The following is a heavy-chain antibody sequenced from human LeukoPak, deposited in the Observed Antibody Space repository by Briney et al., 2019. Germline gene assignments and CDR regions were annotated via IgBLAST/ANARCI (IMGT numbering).Heavy chain of an antibody. Sequence: GASVKVSCKASGYTFTGYYMHWVRQAPGQGLEWMGWINPNSGGTNYAQKFQGRVTMTRDTSISTAYMELSRLRSDDTAVYYCARDVRFWATTDFWSGYFLGVYGAFDIWGQGTMVTVSS. CDR3: ARDVRFWATTDFWSGYFLGVYGAFDI. CDR2: INPNSGGT. V-gene: IGHV1-2*02. CDR1: GYTFTGYY. D-gene: IGHD3-3*01. J-gene: IGHJ3*02.